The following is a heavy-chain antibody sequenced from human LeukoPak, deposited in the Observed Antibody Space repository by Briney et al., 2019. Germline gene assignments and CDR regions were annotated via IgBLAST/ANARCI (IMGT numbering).Heavy chain of an antibody. CDR2: IRYDGSNK. J-gene: IGHJ4*02. V-gene: IGHV3-30*02. D-gene: IGHD5-24*01. Sequence: GGSLRLSCAASGFTFSSYGMHWVRQAPGKGLEWVAFIRYDGSNKYYADSVKGRFTISRDNSKNTLYLQMNSLRAEDTAVYYCARDGRDGYNPTFDYWGQGTLVTVSS. CDR3: ARDGRDGYNPTFDY. CDR1: GFTFSSYG.